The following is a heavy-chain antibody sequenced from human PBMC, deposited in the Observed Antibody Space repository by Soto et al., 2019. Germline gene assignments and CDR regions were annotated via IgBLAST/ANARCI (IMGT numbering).Heavy chain of an antibody. V-gene: IGHV1-3*01. D-gene: IGHD5-18*01. CDR3: ARDTGYTFGSLNY. CDR2: MNADVGNT. J-gene: IGHJ4*02. CDR1: GYTFTSHG. Sequence: GASVKVSCKASGYTFTSHGISWVRQAPGQRLEWMGWMNADVGNTLYSQKFQGRITITRDTSASTAYMELNSLKSEDTAIYYCARDTGYTFGSLNYWGPGTLVTVSS.